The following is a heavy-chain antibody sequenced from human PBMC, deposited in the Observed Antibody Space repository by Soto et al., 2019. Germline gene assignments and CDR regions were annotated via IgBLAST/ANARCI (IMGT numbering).Heavy chain of an antibody. D-gene: IGHD3-3*01. Sequence: SQTLSLTCAISGDSVSSNSAAWNWIRQSPSRGLEWLGRTYYRSKWYNDYAVSVKSRITINPDTSKNQFSLQLNSVTPDDTALDYCATGNEWFRGRMDVGGQGTTVAVSS. CDR1: GDSVSSNSAA. J-gene: IGHJ6*02. CDR2: TYYRSKWYN. CDR3: ATGNEWFRGRMDV. V-gene: IGHV6-1*01.